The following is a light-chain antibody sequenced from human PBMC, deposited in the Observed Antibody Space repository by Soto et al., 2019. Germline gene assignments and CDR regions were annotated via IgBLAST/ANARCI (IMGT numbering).Light chain of an antibody. V-gene: IGKV1-27*01. CDR1: QGISNY. Sequence: DIQMTQSPSSLSASVGDRVTITCRASQGISNYLAWYQQKPGKVPKLLIYAASTLQSGVPSRFRCSGSGTDFTLTISSLQPEDVATYYCQKYNSAPQTFGQGTKVEIK. CDR2: AAS. J-gene: IGKJ1*01. CDR3: QKYNSAPQT.